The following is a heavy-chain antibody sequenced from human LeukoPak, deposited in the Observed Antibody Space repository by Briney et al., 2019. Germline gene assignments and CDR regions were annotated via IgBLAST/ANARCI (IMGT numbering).Heavy chain of an antibody. D-gene: IGHD2-15*01. CDR2: ISSRSSTI. CDR3: ARDTPWGFARLAPYYYYGMDV. V-gene: IGHV3-11*01. Sequence: GGSLRLSCAASEFTFSDYYMSWIRQVPGKGLECVSYISSRSSTIYYADSVKGRFTISRDNAKNSLSLQMNSLRAEDTAVYYCARDTPWGFARLAPYYYYGMDVWGQGTTVTVSS. J-gene: IGHJ6*02. CDR1: EFTFSDYY.